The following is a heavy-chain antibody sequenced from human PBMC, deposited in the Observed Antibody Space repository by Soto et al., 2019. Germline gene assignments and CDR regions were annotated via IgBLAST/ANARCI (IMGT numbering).Heavy chain of an antibody. V-gene: IGHV3-30*18. CDR3: AQDSDRLLVDYYYYGMDL. J-gene: IGHJ6*02. D-gene: IGHD2-2*01. Sequence: QVQLVESGGGVVHPGRSLRLSCAASAFTFSRFGIHWVRQAPGKGLEWVAAVSYDGSLKYYADSVKGRFTISRDNSKNTLYLQMNSLRHEETALSYCAQDSDRLLVDYYYYGMDLWGQGTTVTVSS. CDR2: VSYDGSLK. CDR1: AFTFSRFG.